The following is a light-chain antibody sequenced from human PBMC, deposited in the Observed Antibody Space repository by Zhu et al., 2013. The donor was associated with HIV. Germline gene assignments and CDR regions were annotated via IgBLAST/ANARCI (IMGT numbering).Light chain of an antibody. Sequence: DIVLTQSPGTLSVSPGDRVTLSCRASQSVNSDFLAWYQQKTGQPPRLLIYAASSRAAGIPARFSGSGSGTDFTLTINRLEPEDFAVYYCQQFANSPGTFGQGTRVEVK. V-gene: IGKV3-20*01. CDR2: AAS. CDR3: QQFANSPGT. CDR1: QSVNSDF. J-gene: IGKJ1*01.